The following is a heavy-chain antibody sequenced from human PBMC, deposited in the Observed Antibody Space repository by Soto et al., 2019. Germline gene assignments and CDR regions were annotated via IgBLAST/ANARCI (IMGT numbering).Heavy chain of an antibody. Sequence: PGGSLRLSCAASGFTFSSYAMSWVRQAPGKGLEWVSAISGSGGSTYYADSVKGRFTISRDNSKNTLYLQMNSLRAEDTAVYYCAKAARYCTNGVCSYYFDYWGQGTLVTVSS. CDR3: AKAARYCTNGVCSYYFDY. V-gene: IGHV3-23*01. CDR1: GFTFSSYA. CDR2: ISGSGGST. D-gene: IGHD2-8*01. J-gene: IGHJ4*02.